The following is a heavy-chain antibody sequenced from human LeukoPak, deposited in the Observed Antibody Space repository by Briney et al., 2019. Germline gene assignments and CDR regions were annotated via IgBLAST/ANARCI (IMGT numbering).Heavy chain of an antibody. J-gene: IGHJ4*02. CDR2: ISYDGSNK. D-gene: IGHD3-22*01. CDR1: GVTFSSYA. V-gene: IGHV3-30-3*01. Sequence: GGSLRLSCAASGVTFSSYAMHWVRQAPGKGLEWVAVISYDGSNKYYADSVKGRFTISRDNSKNTLYLQMNSLRAEDTAVYYCARDNGTYYYYFDYWGQGTLVTVSS. CDR3: ARDNGTYYYYFDY.